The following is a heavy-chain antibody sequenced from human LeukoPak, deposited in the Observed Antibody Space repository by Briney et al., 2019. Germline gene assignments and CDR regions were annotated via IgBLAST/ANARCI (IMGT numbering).Heavy chain of an antibody. V-gene: IGHV3-7*03. CDR2: IKQDGTEE. Sequence: GRSLRLSCAASGFTFSSSWMSWVRRAPGKGLEWVANIKQDGTEEYYVDSVRGRFSISKDNAKNSLYLQMNSLRAEDTAVYYCARDPCHGALDYWGQGALVTVSS. CDR1: GFTFSSSW. D-gene: IGHD2-2*01. CDR3: ARDPCHGALDY. J-gene: IGHJ4*02.